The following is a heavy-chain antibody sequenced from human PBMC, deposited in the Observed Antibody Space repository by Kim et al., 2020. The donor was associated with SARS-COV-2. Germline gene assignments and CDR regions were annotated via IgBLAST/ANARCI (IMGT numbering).Heavy chain of an antibody. CDR1: GGTFSSYA. Sequence: SVKVSCKASGGTFSSYAISWVRQAPGQGLEWMGGIIPIFGTANYAQKFQGRVTITADESTSTAYMELSSLRSEDTAVYYCARDVFRDSGWYGVDYWGQGTLVTVSS. CDR2: IIPIFGTA. CDR3: ARDVFRDSGWYGVDY. J-gene: IGHJ4*02. D-gene: IGHD6-19*01. V-gene: IGHV1-69*13.